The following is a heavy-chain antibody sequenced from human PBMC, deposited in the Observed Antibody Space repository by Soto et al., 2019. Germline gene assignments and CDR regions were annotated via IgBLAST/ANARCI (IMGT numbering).Heavy chain of an antibody. V-gene: IGHV2-5*02. J-gene: IGHJ4*02. Sequence: QITLKESGPTLVKPTQTLTLTCSFSGFSLSTTGVGVGWIRQSPGKALEWLAIIYWDNDKRYSPSLKSRVTITQDPSKNQVVLTVTNMDPVDTGTCYCARSLWFGELHWGQGALVTVSS. D-gene: IGHD3-10*01. CDR2: IYWDNDK. CDR1: GFSLSTTGVG. CDR3: ARSLWFGELH.